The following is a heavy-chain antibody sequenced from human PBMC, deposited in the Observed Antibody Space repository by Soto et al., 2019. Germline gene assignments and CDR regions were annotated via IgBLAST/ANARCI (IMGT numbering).Heavy chain of an antibody. V-gene: IGHV3-33*01. Sequence: QMQLVESGGGVVQPGGSLRLSCGSSGFSFSFYGMHWVRQAPGKGLEWVAFIWYDGTSKFYADSVKGRFTISRDNSKTTLFLQMNSLRAEDTAVYYCARDGTPQRILEKNYYNNYSGMDCWGQGTTVIVSS. CDR1: GFSFSFYG. CDR3: ARDGTPQRILEKNYYNNYSGMDC. J-gene: IGHJ6*02. CDR2: IWYDGTSK. D-gene: IGHD3-3*01.